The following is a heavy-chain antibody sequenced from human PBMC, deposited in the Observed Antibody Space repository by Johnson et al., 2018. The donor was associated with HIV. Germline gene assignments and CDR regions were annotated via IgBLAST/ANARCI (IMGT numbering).Heavy chain of an antibody. CDR2: IYSGGTT. D-gene: IGHD5-12*01. CDR1: GFSFSDYY. Sequence: VQLVESGGGLVKPGGSLRLSCAASGFSFSDYYMSWIRQAPGKGLEWVSVIYSGGTTYNADSVKGRFTISRDNSKNTLYLQMSSLRAEDTAVYYCAKGRGYDYDALDFWGQGTMVTVSS. V-gene: IGHV3-66*01. CDR3: AKGRGYDYDALDF. J-gene: IGHJ3*01.